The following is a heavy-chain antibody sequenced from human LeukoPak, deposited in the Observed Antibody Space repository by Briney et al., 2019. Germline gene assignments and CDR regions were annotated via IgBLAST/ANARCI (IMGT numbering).Heavy chain of an antibody. V-gene: IGHV4-59*07. Sequence: SDTLSLPCNVWGRPISRYYWRWIRQPPGKALVWIGYIYYSGSTNYNPSLKSRVTISVDTSKSQFSLNLSSVTAADTAVYYCATGYYYDSSGFFDYWGQGTLVTVSS. J-gene: IGHJ4*02. CDR2: IYYSGST. CDR3: ATGYYYDSSGFFDY. CDR1: GRPISRYY. D-gene: IGHD3-22*01.